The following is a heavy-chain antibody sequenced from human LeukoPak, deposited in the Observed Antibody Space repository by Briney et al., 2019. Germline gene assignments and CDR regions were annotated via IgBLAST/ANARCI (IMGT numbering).Heavy chain of an antibody. V-gene: IGHV1-18*04. CDR2: ISAYNGNT. Sequence: GASVKVSCKASGYTFTGYYMHWVRQAPGQGLEWMGWISAYNGNTNYAQKLQGRVTMTTDTSTSTAYMELRSLRSDDTAVYYCARFPYYYGSGSYYNEKLNYYYMDVWGKGTTVTVSS. CDR3: ARFPYYYGSGSYYNEKLNYYYMDV. CDR1: GYTFTGYY. J-gene: IGHJ6*03. D-gene: IGHD3-10*01.